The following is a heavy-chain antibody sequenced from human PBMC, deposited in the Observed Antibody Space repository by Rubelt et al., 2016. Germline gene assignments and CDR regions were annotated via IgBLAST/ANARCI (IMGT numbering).Heavy chain of an antibody. V-gene: IGHV4-34*01. CDR3: ARFRRGITMIVVDRTDALDI. Sequence: QVQLQQWGAGLLKPSETLSLTCAVYGGSFSGYYWSWIRQPPGKGLEWIGEINHSGSTNYNPSLKIGVTISVETSKNQFSRKLSSVTAADTAVYYCARFRRGITMIVVDRTDALDIWGQGTMVTVSS. CDR1: GGSFSGYY. D-gene: IGHD3-22*01. J-gene: IGHJ3*02. CDR2: INHSGST.